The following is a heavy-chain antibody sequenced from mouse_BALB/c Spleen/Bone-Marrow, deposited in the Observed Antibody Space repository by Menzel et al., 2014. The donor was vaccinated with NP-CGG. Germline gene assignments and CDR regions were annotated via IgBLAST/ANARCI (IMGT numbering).Heavy chain of an antibody. CDR3: ARSLYDYDAMDY. CDR1: GFTFSSYA. V-gene: IGHV5-9-1*01. J-gene: IGHJ4*01. Sequence: EVKLEESGGGLVKPGGSLKLSCAASGFTFSSYAMSWVRQTPEKRLEWVATISSGGSYTYYADSGKGRLTISRDNAKSTLYLQMSSLRSEDTAMYYCARSLYDYDAMDYWGQGTSVTVSS. D-gene: IGHD1-1*01. CDR2: ISSGGSYT.